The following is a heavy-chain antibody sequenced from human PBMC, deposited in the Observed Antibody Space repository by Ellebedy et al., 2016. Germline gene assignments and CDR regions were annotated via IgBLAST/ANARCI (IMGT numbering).Heavy chain of an antibody. CDR2: ISAGNGNT. D-gene: IGHD1-1*01. Sequence: ASVKVSCKASGGTFSSYAISWVRQAPGQGLEWMGWISAGNGNTKYSQKFQGRVTITRDTSASTAYMELSSLRSEDTAVYYCARVEGDFDYWGQGTLVTVSS. CDR3: ARVEGDFDY. J-gene: IGHJ4*02. V-gene: IGHV1-3*01. CDR1: GGTFSSYA.